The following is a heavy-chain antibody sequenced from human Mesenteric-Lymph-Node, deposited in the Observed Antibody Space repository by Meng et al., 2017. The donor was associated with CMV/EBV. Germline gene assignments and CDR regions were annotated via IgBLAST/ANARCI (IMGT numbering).Heavy chain of an antibody. CDR1: GYTFTSYY. D-gene: IGHD3-16*01. Sequence: KASGYTFTSYYMHWVRQAPGQGLEWMGIINPSGGSTSYAQKFQDRVTMTRDTSTSTVYTELSSLRSEDTAVYYCARDWYYNGGGSSDYWGQGTLVTVSS. CDR2: INPSGGST. V-gene: IGHV1-46*01. J-gene: IGHJ4*02. CDR3: ARDWYYNGGGSSDY.